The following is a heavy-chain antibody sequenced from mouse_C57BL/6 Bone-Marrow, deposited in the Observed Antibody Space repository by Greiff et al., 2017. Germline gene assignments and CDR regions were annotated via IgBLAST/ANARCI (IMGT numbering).Heavy chain of an antibody. CDR2: IYPGSGST. Sequence: QVQLKQPGAELVKPGASVKMSCKASGYTFTSYWMTWVKQRPGQGLEWIGDIYPGSGSTNYTEKFKSKATLTVDTSSSTAYMQLSSLTSEDSAVYYCARRVSIYDGYYGGYFDVWGTGTTVTVSS. J-gene: IGHJ1*03. V-gene: IGHV1-55*01. CDR3: ARRVSIYDGYYGGYFDV. D-gene: IGHD2-3*01. CDR1: GYTFTSYW.